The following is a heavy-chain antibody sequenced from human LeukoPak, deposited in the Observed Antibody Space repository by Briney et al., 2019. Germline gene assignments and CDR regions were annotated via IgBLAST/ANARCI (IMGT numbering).Heavy chain of an antibody. D-gene: IGHD1-26*01. V-gene: IGHV3-30*18. CDR3: AKRGGSYFDY. CDR2: ISNDGSNK. J-gene: IGHJ4*02. CDR1: GFTFSSSG. Sequence: GGSLRLSCAASGFTFSSSGMHWVRQAPGKWLEWLAVISNDGSNKYYADSVKGRFPISRDNPTNTLYLEMNSLRAEDTAVYYCAKRGGSYFDYWGQGTLVTVSS.